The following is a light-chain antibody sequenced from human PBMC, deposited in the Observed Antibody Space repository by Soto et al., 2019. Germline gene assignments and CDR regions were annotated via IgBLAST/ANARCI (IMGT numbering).Light chain of an antibody. CDR1: QSVRSN. Sequence: EIVMTQSPATLSVSPGERATLSCRASQSVRSNLAWYQQKPGQAPRLLIYGASTRATGIPARFSGSGSGTEFTLTISSLQSEDFAVYYCQQYGSSPLYSFGQGTKLEIK. CDR2: GAS. V-gene: IGKV3-15*01. J-gene: IGKJ2*01. CDR3: QQYGSSPLYS.